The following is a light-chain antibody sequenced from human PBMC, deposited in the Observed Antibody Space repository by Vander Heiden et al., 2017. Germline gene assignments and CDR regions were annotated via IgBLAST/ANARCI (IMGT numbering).Light chain of an antibody. V-gene: IGKV1-8*01. CDR1: QGISSY. CDR3: KQYYSYPT. Sequence: IRMTQPPSSSSASTGDRVTITCWASQGISSYLAWYQQKPGKAPSLLIDAASTMQSALPSRFGGSGSEIDFTLTTGCLQTKDLATYYCKQYYSYPTFGQGTKVEIK. J-gene: IGKJ1*01. CDR2: AAS.